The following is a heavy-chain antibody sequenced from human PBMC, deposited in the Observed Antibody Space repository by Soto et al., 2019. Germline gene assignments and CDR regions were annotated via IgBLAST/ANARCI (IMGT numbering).Heavy chain of an antibody. D-gene: IGHD6-19*01. CDR2: ISAYNGNT. V-gene: IGHV1-18*04. J-gene: IGHJ5*02. CDR3: ARRWLVAGQDWFDP. CDR1: FYTITSCG. Sequence: VPVEVTCQASFYTITSCGSSWVRQATGQGLEWMGWISAYNGNTNYAQKLQGRVTMTTDTSTSTAYMELRSLRSDDTAVYYCARRWLVAGQDWFDPLGQRTLVTVSS.